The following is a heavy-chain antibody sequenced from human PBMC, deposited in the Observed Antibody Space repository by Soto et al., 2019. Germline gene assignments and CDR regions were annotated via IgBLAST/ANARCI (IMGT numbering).Heavy chain of an antibody. D-gene: IGHD3-10*01. CDR2: IVVGSGNT. CDR3: AADKLLWLRELLPYYCSGMDV. J-gene: IGHJ6*04. V-gene: IGHV1-58*01. CDR1: GFTFTSSA. Sequence: QMQLVQSGPEVKKPGTSVKVSCKASGFTFTSSAVQWVRQARGQRLEWIGWIVVGSGNTNYAQKFQERVTITRDLSTSTVYMELSSLRSEDTAVYYCAADKLLWLRELLPYYCSGMDVWGKGTTVTVSS.